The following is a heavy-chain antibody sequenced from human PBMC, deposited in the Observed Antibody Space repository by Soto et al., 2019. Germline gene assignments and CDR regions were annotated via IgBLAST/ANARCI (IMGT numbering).Heavy chain of an antibody. Sequence: QVQLQESGPGLVKPSETLSLTCTVSGGSISSYYWSWIRQPPGKGLEWIGYIYYSGSTNYNPSLKSRVTISVDTCKNQVSLQLSSVTAADTAVYYCARYAVAGNGGVRFDYWGQGTLVTVSS. D-gene: IGHD6-19*01. CDR2: IYYSGST. J-gene: IGHJ4*02. CDR3: ARYAVAGNGGVRFDY. CDR1: GGSISSYY. V-gene: IGHV4-59*01.